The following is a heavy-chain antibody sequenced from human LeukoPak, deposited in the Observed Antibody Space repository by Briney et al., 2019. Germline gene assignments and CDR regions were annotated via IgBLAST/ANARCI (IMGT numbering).Heavy chain of an antibody. CDR1: GYTLSSFG. V-gene: IGHV1-18*01. D-gene: IGHD1-26*01. Sequence: VASVKVSCKASGYTLSSFGLSWVRQAPGQGLEWMGWITYYQGNTNAAERFRGRLTMTSDTSTNTAYMELRGLTSDDTATYYCAKDTAYSGNYALHYWGQGTLVTVSS. CDR2: ITYYQGNT. CDR3: AKDTAYSGNYALHY. J-gene: IGHJ4*02.